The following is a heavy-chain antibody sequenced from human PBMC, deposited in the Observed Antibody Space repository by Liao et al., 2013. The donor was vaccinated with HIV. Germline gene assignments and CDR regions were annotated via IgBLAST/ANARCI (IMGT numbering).Heavy chain of an antibody. D-gene: IGHD3-22*01. Sequence: QVQLQQWGAGLLKPSETLSLTCTVSGGSFSGYHWSWIRQSPGRGLEWIGEIHHSGSTDYNPSLKSRLTISVDTSKRQFSLRLTSVTAADTAVYYCASGVRSDYDSSGYLDAWGKGTTVTVSS. CDR1: GGSFSGYH. J-gene: IGHJ6*04. V-gene: IGHV4-34*02. CDR3: ASGVRSDYDSSGYLDA. CDR2: IHHSGST.